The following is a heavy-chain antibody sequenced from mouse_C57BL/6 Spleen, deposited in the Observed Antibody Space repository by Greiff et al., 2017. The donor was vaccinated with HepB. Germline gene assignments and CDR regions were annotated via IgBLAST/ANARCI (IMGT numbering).Heavy chain of an antibody. CDR2: IDPSDSYT. J-gene: IGHJ3*01. CDR1: GYTFTSYW. D-gene: IGHD2-4*01. CDR3: ARWGYDYDWFAY. Sequence: QVQLQQPGAELVMPGASVKLSCKASGYTFTSYWMHWVKQRPGQGLEWIGEIDPSDSYTNYNQKFKGKSTLTVDKSSSTAYMQLSSLTSEDSAVYYGARWGYDYDWFAYWGQGTLVTVSA. V-gene: IGHV1-69*01.